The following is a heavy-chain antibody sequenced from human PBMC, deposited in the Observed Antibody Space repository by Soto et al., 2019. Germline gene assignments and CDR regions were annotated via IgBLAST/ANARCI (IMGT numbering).Heavy chain of an antibody. CDR1: GYTFTSYA. D-gene: IGHD3-10*01. CDR3: ARSPYGSGSYFAIDY. J-gene: IGHJ4*02. Sequence: ASVKVSCKASGYTFTSYAMHWVRQAPGQRLEWMGWINAGNGNTKYSQKFQGRVTITRDTSASTAYMELSSLRSEDTAVYYCARSPYGSGSYFAIDYWGQGTLVTVSS. V-gene: IGHV1-3*01. CDR2: INAGNGNT.